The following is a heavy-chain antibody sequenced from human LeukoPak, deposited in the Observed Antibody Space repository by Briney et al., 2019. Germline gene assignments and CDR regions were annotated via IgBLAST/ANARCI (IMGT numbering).Heavy chain of an antibody. V-gene: IGHV1-18*01. CDR3: ARGVVAGYDFWSGYYWFDP. CDR2: ISAYNGNT. D-gene: IGHD3-3*01. CDR1: GYTFTSYG. J-gene: IGHJ5*02. Sequence: ASVKVSCKASGYTFTSYGISWVRQAPGQGLEWMGWISAYNGNTNYAQKLQGRVTMTTDTSTSTAYMELRSLRSDDTAVYYCARGVVAGYDFWSGYYWFDPWGQGTLVTVSS.